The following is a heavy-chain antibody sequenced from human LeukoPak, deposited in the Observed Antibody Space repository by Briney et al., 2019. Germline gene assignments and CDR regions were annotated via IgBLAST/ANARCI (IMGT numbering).Heavy chain of an antibody. CDR3: AKGGYSSGWRNYFDY. V-gene: IGHV3-23*01. CDR2: ISATGGST. D-gene: IGHD6-19*01. J-gene: IGHJ4*02. Sequence: GGSLRLSCAASGFTFSSYGITWVRQAPGKGLEWVSTISATGGSTYYADSVKGRFTIPRDNSKDTLYLQMNSLRAEDTAVYYCAKGGYSSGWRNYFDYWGQGTLVTVSS. CDR1: GFTFSSYG.